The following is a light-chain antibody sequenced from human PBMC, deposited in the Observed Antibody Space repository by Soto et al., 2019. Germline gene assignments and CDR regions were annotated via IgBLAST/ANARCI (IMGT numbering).Light chain of an antibody. CDR1: TYNSGMNY. CDR2: KTN. Sequence: QSVLTQPPSASGTAAQRVTMSGSGSTYNSGMNYVYWDQQLPGTAPKHITYKTNQRPSGVPARFPASTSGTSASLPISGLRSEDEAEYYCAAWDDSLRTYVFGTGTKVTVL. J-gene: IGLJ1*01. V-gene: IGLV1-47*01. CDR3: AAWDDSLRTYV.